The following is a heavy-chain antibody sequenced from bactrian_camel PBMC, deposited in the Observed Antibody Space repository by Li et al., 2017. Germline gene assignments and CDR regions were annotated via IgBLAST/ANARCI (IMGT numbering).Heavy chain of an antibody. CDR1: DTTYSSYC. J-gene: IGHJ2*01. Sequence: HVQLVESGGDSVQAGGFLKLSCSASDTTYSSYCLAWFRQAPGQEREGVASITRIHGGTAYADSVKGRFIISRDNAKNTVYLQMNNLGPEDTAMYYCAADVRGRATVESMLNPWSSRYLELWGQGTQVTVS. D-gene: IGHD5*01. V-gene: IGHV3S63*01. CDR2: ITRIHGGT. CDR3: AADVRGRATVESMLNPWSSRYLEL.